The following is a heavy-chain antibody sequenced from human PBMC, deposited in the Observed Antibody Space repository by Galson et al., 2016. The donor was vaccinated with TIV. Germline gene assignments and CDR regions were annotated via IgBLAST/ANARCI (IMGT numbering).Heavy chain of an antibody. V-gene: IGHV1-69*06. Sequence: SVKVSCKASGGTFSNFVISWVRQAPGQGLEWMGSINPIFGTANYAQKFQGRVTITADTSTSTIYMELSSLRSEGTAVYYCARGRGYYFGSGRSYFDYWGQGSLVTVSS. CDR1: GGTFSNFV. CDR3: ARGRGYYFGSGRSYFDY. CDR2: INPIFGTA. J-gene: IGHJ4*02. D-gene: IGHD3-10*01.